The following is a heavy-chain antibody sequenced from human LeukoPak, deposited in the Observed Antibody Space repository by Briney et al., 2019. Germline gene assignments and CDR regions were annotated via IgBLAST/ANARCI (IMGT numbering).Heavy chain of an antibody. Sequence: ASVKVSCKASGYTFTSYGISWVRQAPGQGLEGMGWISAYNGNTNYAQKLQGRVTMTTDTSTSTAYMELRSLRSDDTAVYYCARDHYYDSSGNNWFDHWGQGTLVTVSS. D-gene: IGHD3-22*01. V-gene: IGHV1-18*01. J-gene: IGHJ5*02. CDR1: GYTFTSYG. CDR2: ISAYNGNT. CDR3: ARDHYYDSSGNNWFDH.